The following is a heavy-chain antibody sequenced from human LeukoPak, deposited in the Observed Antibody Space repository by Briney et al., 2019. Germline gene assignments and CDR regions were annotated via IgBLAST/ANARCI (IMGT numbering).Heavy chain of an antibody. D-gene: IGHD1-26*01. J-gene: IGHJ4*02. V-gene: IGHV5-51*01. CDR3: ARLEGGLLED. CDR2: IYPGDSDT. Sequence: GAALKISCKGFGYSFTSYWIGWVRQMPGKGLEWMGMIYPGDSDTRYSPSFQGQVTISADKSVSTAYLQWSSLKASDTAMYYCARLEGGLLEDWGQGTLVTVSS. CDR1: GYSFTSYW.